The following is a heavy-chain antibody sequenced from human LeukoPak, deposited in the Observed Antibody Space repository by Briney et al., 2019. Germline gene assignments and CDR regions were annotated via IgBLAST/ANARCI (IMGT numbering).Heavy chain of an antibody. J-gene: IGHJ4*02. CDR1: GFTFSSYW. CDR2: IKQDGSEK. V-gene: IGHV3-7*01. D-gene: IGHD3-10*01. CDR3: ARGDGSAYYGSGSYGFDY. Sequence: GGSLRLSCAASGFTFSSYWMSWVRQAPGKGLEWVANIKQDGSEKYYVDSVKDRFTISRDNAKNSLYLQMNSLRAEDTAVYYCARGDGSAYYGSGSYGFDYWGQGTLVTVSS.